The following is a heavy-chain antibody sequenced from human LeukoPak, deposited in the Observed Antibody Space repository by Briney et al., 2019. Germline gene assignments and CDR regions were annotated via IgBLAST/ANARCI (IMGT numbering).Heavy chain of an antibody. V-gene: IGHV3-30*02. CDR2: IRYDGSNK. Sequence: GGSLRLSCAASGFTFSSYGMHWVRQAPGKGLEWVAFIRYDGSNKYYADSVKGRFTISRDNSKNTLYLQMNSLRAEDTAVYYCAKDLGGAAGFDAFDIWGQGTMVTVSS. J-gene: IGHJ3*02. CDR3: AKDLGGAAGFDAFDI. D-gene: IGHD3-16*01. CDR1: GFTFSSYG.